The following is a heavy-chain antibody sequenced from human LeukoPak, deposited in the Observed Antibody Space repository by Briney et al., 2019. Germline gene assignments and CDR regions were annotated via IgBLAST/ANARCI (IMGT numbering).Heavy chain of an antibody. CDR1: GDSVSSNSAA. V-gene: IGHV6-1*01. D-gene: IGHD1-26*01. J-gene: IGHJ6*02. CDR3: ARSVHSGSYSYYYYGMDV. CDR2: TYYRSKWYN. Sequence: SQTLSLTCAISGDSVSSNSAAWNWIRQSPSRGLEWLGRTYYRSKWYNDYAVSVKSRITINPDTSKNQFSLQLNFVTPEDTAVYYCARSVHSGSYSYYYYGMDVWGQGTTVTVSS.